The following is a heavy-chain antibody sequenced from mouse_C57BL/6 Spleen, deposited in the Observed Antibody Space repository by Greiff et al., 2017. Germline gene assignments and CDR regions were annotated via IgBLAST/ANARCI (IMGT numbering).Heavy chain of an antibody. V-gene: IGHV2-6-1*01. Sequence: QVQLKESGPGLVAPSPSLSITCTVSGFSLTSYGVHWVRQPPGKGLEWLVVIWSDGSTTYNSALNSRLSISKDNSKSQVFLKMNSLHTDDTAMYYCARHEATEGYFDGWGTGTTVTVSS. CDR3: ARHEATEGYFDG. D-gene: IGHD3-2*02. CDR1: GFSLTSYG. CDR2: IWSDGST. J-gene: IGHJ1*03.